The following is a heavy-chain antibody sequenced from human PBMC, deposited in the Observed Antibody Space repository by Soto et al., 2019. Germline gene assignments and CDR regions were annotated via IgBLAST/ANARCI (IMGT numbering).Heavy chain of an antibody. Sequence: RASVKVSCKASGGTFSSYAISWVRQAPGQGLEWMGGIIPIFGTANYAQKFQGRVTITADESTSTAYMELSSLRSEDTAVYYCARIYYDSSGQTRDYLDYWGQGTLVTVSS. CDR1: GGTFSSYA. CDR2: IIPIFGTA. J-gene: IGHJ4*02. CDR3: ARIYYDSSGQTRDYLDY. V-gene: IGHV1-69*13. D-gene: IGHD3-22*01.